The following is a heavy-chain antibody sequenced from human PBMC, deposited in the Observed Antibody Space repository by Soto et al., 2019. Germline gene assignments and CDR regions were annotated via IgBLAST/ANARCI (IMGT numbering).Heavy chain of an antibody. CDR3: ARDYYASGSHDY. CDR2: IKQDGSEK. CDR1: GFIFPTYW. V-gene: IGHV3-7*03. J-gene: IGHJ4*02. Sequence: VQLVQSGAEVKKPGGSLRLSCAASGFIFPTYWMTWVRQAPGEGLEWVGNIKQDGSEKYYGDSVKGRFSISRDNAENSLYLQMNSLRVEDTAVYYCARDYYASGSHDYWGQGTLVTVSS. D-gene: IGHD3-10*01.